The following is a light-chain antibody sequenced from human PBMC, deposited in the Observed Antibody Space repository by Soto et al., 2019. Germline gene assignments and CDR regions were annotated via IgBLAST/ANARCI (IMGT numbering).Light chain of an antibody. CDR2: GAS. CDR1: QSVGTR. Sequence: EILLTQSPYTLSLSPGERATHACRPAQSVGTRLAWYQHKTGQAPRLLISGASSRATGIPDRFTGSGSETSFTLTISILEPEDFALYYCQHYQSGHPITFGQGTRLEIK. V-gene: IGKV3-20*01. CDR3: QHYQSGHPIT. J-gene: IGKJ5*01.